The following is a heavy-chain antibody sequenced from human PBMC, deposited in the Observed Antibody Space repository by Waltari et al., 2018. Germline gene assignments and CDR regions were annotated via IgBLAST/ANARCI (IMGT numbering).Heavy chain of an antibody. CDR1: GGSITTRSYH. CDR2: IHISGST. Sequence: HPQLQESGPGLEKPSETLSLTCTVSGGSITTRSYHWAWIRQTPGKGLEWIGSIHISGSTYYNPSLRSRVTMSVDTSNNQFSLKLTSVTAADTAVYYCARQPPTTVPTPRSPFDTWGQGTMVSVSS. J-gene: IGHJ3*02. CDR3: ARQPPTTVPTPRSPFDT. D-gene: IGHD4-17*01. V-gene: IGHV4-39*07.